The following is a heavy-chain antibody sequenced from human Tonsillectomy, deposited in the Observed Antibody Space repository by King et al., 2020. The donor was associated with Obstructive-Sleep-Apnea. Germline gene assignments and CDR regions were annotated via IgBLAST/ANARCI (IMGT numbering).Heavy chain of an antibody. CDR1: GVSIIRCDYS. Sequence: HLQESGPGLVKPSQTLSLTCPVSGVSIIRCDYSWSWSRQPPGNGPDWIGYIYYSGGTYYIPSPKSRITISVDTAKNHFSLKLSSVTAADTAVYYCASVPLYSGSLLSVDSWGQGTLVTVSS. CDR3: ASVPLYSGSLLSVDS. D-gene: IGHD1-26*01. CDR2: IYYSGGT. J-gene: IGHJ4*02. V-gene: IGHV4-30-4*01.